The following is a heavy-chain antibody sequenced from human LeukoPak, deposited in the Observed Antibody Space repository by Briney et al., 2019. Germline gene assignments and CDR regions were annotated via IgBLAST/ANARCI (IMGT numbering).Heavy chain of an antibody. Sequence: GESLKISCQGSGYSFTNYWIGWVRQMPGKGLEWMGINYPADSNTRYSPSFQGQVTISVDKSISTAYLQWSSLKASDTAVYYCATGRYCSGGTCYSSLDFWGQGTLVTVSS. CDR2: NYPADSNT. CDR1: GYSFTNYW. V-gene: IGHV5-51*01. CDR3: ATGRYCSGGTCYSSLDF. D-gene: IGHD2-15*01. J-gene: IGHJ4*02.